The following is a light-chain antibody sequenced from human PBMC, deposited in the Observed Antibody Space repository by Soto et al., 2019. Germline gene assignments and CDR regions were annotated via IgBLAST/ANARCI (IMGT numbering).Light chain of an antibody. CDR2: EGS. Sequence: QSVLTQPASVSESPGQSITISCTGTSSDVGSYKFVSWYQQYPGTAPKLMIYEGSKRPSGVSDRFSGSKSGNTASLTISGLQADDEADYFCCSYAGGSKVFGTGTKATVL. CDR1: SSDVGSYKF. CDR3: CSYAGGSKV. V-gene: IGLV2-23*01. J-gene: IGLJ1*01.